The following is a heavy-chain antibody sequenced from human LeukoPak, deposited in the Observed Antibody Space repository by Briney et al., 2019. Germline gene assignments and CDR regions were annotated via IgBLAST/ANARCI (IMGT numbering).Heavy chain of an antibody. CDR1: GGSFSGYY. V-gene: IGHV4-34*01. Sequence: SETLSLTCAVYGGSFSGYYWSWIRQPPGKGLEWIGEINHSGSTNYNPSLKSRVTISVDTSKNQFSLKLSSVTAADTAVYYCARGPRRNIVVATAMSYYFDYWGQGTLVTVSS. D-gene: IGHD2-21*02. CDR2: INHSGST. CDR3: ARGPRRNIVVATAMSYYFDY. J-gene: IGHJ4*02.